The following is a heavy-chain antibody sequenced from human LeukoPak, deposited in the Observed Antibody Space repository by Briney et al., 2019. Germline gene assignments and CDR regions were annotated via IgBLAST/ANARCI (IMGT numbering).Heavy chain of an antibody. CDR3: ARGQASDFDY. Sequence: GGSLRLSCAASGFTFSSYSMNWVRQAPGTGLEWVSSISSSSSYIYYADSVKGRFTISRDNAKNSLYLQMNSLRAEDTAVYYCARGQASDFDYWGQGTLVTVSS. CDR1: GFTFSSYS. J-gene: IGHJ4*02. V-gene: IGHV3-21*01. CDR2: ISSSSSYI.